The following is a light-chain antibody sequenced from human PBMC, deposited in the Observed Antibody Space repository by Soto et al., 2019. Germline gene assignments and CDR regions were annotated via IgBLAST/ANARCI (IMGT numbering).Light chain of an antibody. CDR2: DVS. J-gene: IGKJ3*01. CDR1: QDIGNR. V-gene: IGKV1-33*01. Sequence: DIYMTKSPSPLSASVGDRVTFTCQASQDIGNRLNWYQQKPGQAPKLLIYDVSSLQTGGPSRFSGTGSGTHFTLTISSLQPEDFATYYCQQYNSLPALTCCPGTKLDIK. CDR3: QQYNSLPALT.